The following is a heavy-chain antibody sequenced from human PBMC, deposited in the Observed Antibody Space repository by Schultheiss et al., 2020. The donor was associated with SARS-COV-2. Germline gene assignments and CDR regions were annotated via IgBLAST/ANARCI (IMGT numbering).Heavy chain of an antibody. V-gene: IGHV4-31*03. CDR3: ARDRLGFGLDV. J-gene: IGHJ6*02. CDR2: IYYSGST. Sequence: SETLSLTCSVSGGSISSSAYYCSWIRQHPGKGLEWIGYIYYSGSTYYNPSLKSRVTISVDTSKNQFSLQLNSVTAADTAVYYCARDRLGFGLDVWGQGTTVTVSS. CDR1: GGSISSSAYY. D-gene: IGHD7-27*01.